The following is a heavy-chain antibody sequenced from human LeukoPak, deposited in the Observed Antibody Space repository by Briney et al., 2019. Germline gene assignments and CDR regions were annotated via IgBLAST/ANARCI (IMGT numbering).Heavy chain of an antibody. D-gene: IGHD3-9*01. J-gene: IGHJ4*02. CDR2: ISSSTSTI. V-gene: IGHV3-48*04. CDR3: ARGEYDILTGYSN. Sequence: GGSLRLSCAASGFTFSSYAMSWVRQAPGTGLEWLSYISSSTSTIYYADSVKGRFTISRDNAKNSLYLQMNSLRAEDTAVYYCARGEYDILTGYSNWGQGTLVTVSS. CDR1: GFTFSSYA.